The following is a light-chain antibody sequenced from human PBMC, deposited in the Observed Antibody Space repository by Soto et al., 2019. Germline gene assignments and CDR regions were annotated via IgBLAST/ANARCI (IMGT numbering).Light chain of an antibody. Sequence: QSVLTQPPSVSAAPGQKVTISCSGSSSNIGNNYVSWYQHLPETAPRLLIFENNKRPSGIPDRFSGSKSGTSATLAITGLQTGDEADYYCGTWDIRLNINWVFGGGTKLTVL. V-gene: IGLV1-51*02. CDR3: GTWDIRLNINWV. CDR2: ENN. CDR1: SSNIGNNY. J-gene: IGLJ3*02.